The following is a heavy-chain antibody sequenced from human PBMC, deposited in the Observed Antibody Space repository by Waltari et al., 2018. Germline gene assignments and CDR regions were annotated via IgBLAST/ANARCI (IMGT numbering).Heavy chain of an antibody. CDR3: ARDRPGYSSGWYTSPVYYGMDV. CDR1: GFTFSSYW. J-gene: IGHJ6*02. Sequence: EVQLVESGGGLVQPGGSLRLSCAASGFTFSSYWMSWVRQAPGKGLEWVANIKQDGSEKYYWDSVKGRFTISRDNTKNSLFLQMNSLRAEDTAVYYCARDRPGYSSGWYTSPVYYGMDVWGQGTTVTVSS. D-gene: IGHD6-19*01. V-gene: IGHV3-7*01. CDR2: IKQDGSEK.